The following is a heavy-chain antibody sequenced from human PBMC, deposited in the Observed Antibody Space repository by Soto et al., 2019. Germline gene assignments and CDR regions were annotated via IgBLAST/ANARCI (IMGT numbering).Heavy chain of an antibody. CDR2: IYTSGST. Sequence: LSLTCTVSGDSISDYYWSWIRQPAGKGLEWIGRIYTSGSTDYNPSLKSRVTISIDTSKNQFSLKVTSMTAADTAVYYCARERREEIHDGYDIDYWGQGTLVTVSS. CDR1: GDSISDYY. J-gene: IGHJ4*02. D-gene: IGHD5-12*01. V-gene: IGHV4-4*07. CDR3: ARERREEIHDGYDIDY.